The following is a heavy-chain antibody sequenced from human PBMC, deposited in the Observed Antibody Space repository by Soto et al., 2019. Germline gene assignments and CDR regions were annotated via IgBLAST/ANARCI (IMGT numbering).Heavy chain of an antibody. CDR1: GYNFVNYG. D-gene: IGHD2-2*01. CDR3: ARGTLAPAFPANPLDH. CDR2: ISTNNGNT. Sequence: QVQLLQSGAEVKTPGASVKVSCKASGYNFVNYGIMWVRQAPGQGLEWMGWISTNNGNTYYAQNLQGRVTIGTDTSTDTAYMELRSLSFDDTALYYCARGTLAPAFPANPLDHWGQGTLVTVSS. J-gene: IGHJ4*02. V-gene: IGHV1-18*04.